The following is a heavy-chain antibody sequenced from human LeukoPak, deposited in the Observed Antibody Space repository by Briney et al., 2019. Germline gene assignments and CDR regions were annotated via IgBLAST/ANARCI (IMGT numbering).Heavy chain of an antibody. CDR2: IYYSGST. D-gene: IGHD2-15*01. Sequence: PSETLSLTCTVSGGSINSGAYYWSWIRQHPGKGLEWIGYIYYSGSTFYNPSLKSRVTISGDTSKDQFSLRLNSVTAADTAVYYCARAVDWLVAFGNWGQGTMVTVSS. V-gene: IGHV4-31*03. J-gene: IGHJ3*02. CDR1: GGSINSGAYY. CDR3: ARAVDWLVAFGN.